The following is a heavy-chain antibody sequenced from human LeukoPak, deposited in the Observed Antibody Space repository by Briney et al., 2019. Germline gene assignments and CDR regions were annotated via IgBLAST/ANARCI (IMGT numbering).Heavy chain of an antibody. J-gene: IGHJ4*02. CDR1: GFSLSDYN. CDR2: ITSSSSYM. Sequence: GGSLRLSCAASGFSLSDYNMNGVRQAPGKGLEWVSSITSSSSYMYYADSVKGRFTISRDNAGNSLYLQMDSLRAEDTAVYYCARGGSNSPVNSVHWGQGTLVTVSS. D-gene: IGHD4-23*01. CDR3: ARGGSNSPVNSVH. V-gene: IGHV3-21*01.